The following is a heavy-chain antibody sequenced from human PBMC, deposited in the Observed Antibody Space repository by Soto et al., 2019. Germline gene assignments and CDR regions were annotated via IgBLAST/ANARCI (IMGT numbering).Heavy chain of an antibody. CDR2: ISYSEIT. CDR1: GGSISSTGHY. Sequence: QLQLQESGPGLVKPSETLSLTCTVSGGSISSTGHYCGWVRXPPXXGLEWIASISYSEITYYNPSLRSRVXXXXXXXXXXXXXXXXXXXXXXXXXXXXXXXXXXXXRFDPWGQGTLVTVSS. CDR3: XXXXXXXXRFDP. J-gene: IGHJ5*02. V-gene: IGHV4-39*01.